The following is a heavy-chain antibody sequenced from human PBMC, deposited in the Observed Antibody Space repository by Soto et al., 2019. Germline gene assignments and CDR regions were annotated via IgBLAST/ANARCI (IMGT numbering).Heavy chain of an antibody. V-gene: IGHV4-31*03. CDR2: IYYSGST. CDR1: GGSISRGGYY. J-gene: IGHJ6*02. D-gene: IGHD6-13*01. Sequence: KSSETLSLTCTVSGGSISRGGYYWSWIRQHPGKGLEWIGYIYYSGSTYYNPSLKSRVTISVDTSKNQFSLKLSSVTAADTAVYYCARDRGGSSWYYDVYYYGMDVWGQGTTVTVSS. CDR3: ARDRGGSSWYYDVYYYGMDV.